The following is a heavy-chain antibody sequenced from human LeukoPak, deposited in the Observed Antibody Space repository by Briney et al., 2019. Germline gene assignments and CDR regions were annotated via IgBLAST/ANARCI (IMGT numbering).Heavy chain of an antibody. CDR2: IDQDGSAE. D-gene: IGHD3-10*01. Sequence: GGSLRLSSAASGFTFSNYWMSWVRQSPGRGLEWVANIDQDGSAEYYVDSVGGRFTVSRDNAKNSLYLQIDSLRAEDTAVYYCARADNYGSILDYWGRGTLVTVSS. CDR1: GFTFSNYW. V-gene: IGHV3-7*04. CDR3: ARADNYGSILDY. J-gene: IGHJ4*02.